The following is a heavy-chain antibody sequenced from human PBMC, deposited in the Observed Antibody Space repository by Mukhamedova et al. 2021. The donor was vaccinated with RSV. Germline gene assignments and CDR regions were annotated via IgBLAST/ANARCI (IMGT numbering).Heavy chain of an antibody. CDR2: ISAYNGNT. Sequence: GLEWMGWISAYNGNTNYAQKLQGRVTMTTDTSTSTAYMELRSLRSDDTAVYYCARIAVAVPAASSFDYWGHGTLVTVSS. CDR3: ARIAVAVPAASSFDY. D-gene: IGHD2-2*01. J-gene: IGHJ4*01. V-gene: IGHV1-18*01.